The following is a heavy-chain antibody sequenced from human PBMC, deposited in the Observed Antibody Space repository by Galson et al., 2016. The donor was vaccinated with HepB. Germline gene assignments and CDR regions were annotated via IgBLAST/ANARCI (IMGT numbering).Heavy chain of an antibody. CDR3: VKQDRWVRGVGLLKYYFDY. V-gene: IGHV3-30-3*02. Sequence: SLRLSCAASGFRFSHYAMHWVRQAPGKGLEWLASLSYDANTEHYADSVKGRFTISRDNSKNTLYVQMNSLRAEDTAVYYCVKQDRWVRGVGLLKYYFDYWGQGTLLTVSS. D-gene: IGHD3-10*01. J-gene: IGHJ4*02. CDR2: LSYDANTE. CDR1: GFRFSHYA.